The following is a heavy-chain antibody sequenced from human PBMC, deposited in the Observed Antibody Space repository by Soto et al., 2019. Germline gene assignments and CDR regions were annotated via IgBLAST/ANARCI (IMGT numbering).Heavy chain of an antibody. V-gene: IGHV4-39*01. J-gene: IGHJ4*02. CDR2: VYYSGST. Sequence: SETLSLTCSVSGGSVTLTSYYWGWIRQPPGKGLEWIGNVYYSGSTYYNPSLKSRVTISVDTSKNQFSLKLSSVTAADTAVYYCARRQIAVAGGIDYWGQGTLVTVSS. CDR3: ARRQIAVAGGIDY. D-gene: IGHD6-19*01. CDR1: GGSVTLTSYY.